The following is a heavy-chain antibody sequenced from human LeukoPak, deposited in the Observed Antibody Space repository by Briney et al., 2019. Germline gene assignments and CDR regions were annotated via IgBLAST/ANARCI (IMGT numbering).Heavy chain of an antibody. CDR2: MYSRGDT. V-gene: IGHV3-53*01. CDR1: GFTVSDNY. D-gene: IGHD6-13*01. CDR3: ARDAPQVPAAGVLAS. J-gene: IGHJ5*02. Sequence: GGSLRLSCAASGFTVSDNYMSWVRQAPGKGLEWVSVMYSRGDTYYANSVKGRFTFSRDISKDTLYLQMNGLRVADTAMYYCARDAPQVPAAGVLASWGQGTLVIVSS.